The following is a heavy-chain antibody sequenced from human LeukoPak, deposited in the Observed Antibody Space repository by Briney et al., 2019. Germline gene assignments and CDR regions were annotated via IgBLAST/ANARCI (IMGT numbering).Heavy chain of an antibody. CDR1: GGSISSSSYY. Sequence: SETLSLTCTVSGGSISSSSYYWSWIRQPPGKGLEWIGYIYYSGSTNYNPSLKSRVTISVDTSKNQFSLKLSSVTAADTAVYYCARSRLTGTTGPFDYWGQGTLVTVSS. V-gene: IGHV4-61*01. CDR2: IYYSGST. J-gene: IGHJ4*02. CDR3: ARSRLTGTTGPFDY. D-gene: IGHD1-1*01.